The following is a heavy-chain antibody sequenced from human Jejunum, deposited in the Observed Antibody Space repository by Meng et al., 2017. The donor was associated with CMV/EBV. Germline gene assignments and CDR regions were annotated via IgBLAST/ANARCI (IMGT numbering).Heavy chain of an antibody. CDR1: GLTFSSYS. Sequence: CAASGLTFSSYSMNWVRQAPGKGLEWVSYISGDSGTIYYADSVKGRFTISRDNAKSSLYLQMNTLRAEDAAVYYCARGKDWTYFDYWGQGTLVTVSS. CDR3: ARGKDWTYFDY. D-gene: IGHD3/OR15-3a*01. CDR2: ISGDSGTI. V-gene: IGHV3-48*04. J-gene: IGHJ4*02.